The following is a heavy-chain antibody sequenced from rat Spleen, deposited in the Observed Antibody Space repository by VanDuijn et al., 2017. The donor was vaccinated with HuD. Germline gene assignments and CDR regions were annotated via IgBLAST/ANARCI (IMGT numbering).Heavy chain of an antibody. CDR3: ARASKNYYDGTYYPFYYVMDA. V-gene: IGHV2-32*01. Sequence: QVQLKESGPGLVQPSQTLSLTCTVSGFSLTSYHVHWVRQPPGKGLEWMGVMWSDGDTSYNSALKSRLSISRDTSKSQVFLKMSSLQTEDTATYYCARASKNYYDGTYYPFYYVMDAWGQGASVTVSS. CDR2: MWSDGDT. D-gene: IGHD1-12*02. J-gene: IGHJ4*01. CDR1: GFSLTSYH.